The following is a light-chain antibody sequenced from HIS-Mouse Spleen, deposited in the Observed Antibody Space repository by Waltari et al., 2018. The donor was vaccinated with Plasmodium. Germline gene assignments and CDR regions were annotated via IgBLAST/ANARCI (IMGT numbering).Light chain of an antibody. J-gene: IGKJ3*01. CDR1: QSVSSN. V-gene: IGKV3-15*01. CDR3: QQYNNWPFT. Sequence: EIVMTQSPATLSVSPGERATLSCRASQSVSSNLAWYQQQPGQAPRLLIYGASTRDTGIPASFSGSGSGTEFTLTISSLQSEDFAVYYCQQYNNWPFTFGPGTKVDIK. CDR2: GAS.